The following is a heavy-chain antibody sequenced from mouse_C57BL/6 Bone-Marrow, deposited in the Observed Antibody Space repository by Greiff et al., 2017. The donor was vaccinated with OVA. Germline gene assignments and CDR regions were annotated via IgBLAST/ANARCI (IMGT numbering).Heavy chain of an antibody. V-gene: IGHV5-12*01. CDR1: GFTFSDYY. J-gene: IGHJ2*01. CDR2: ISNGGGST. CDR3: ARRGWLDY. D-gene: IGHD2-3*01. Sequence: EVKVEESGGGLVQPGGSLKLSCAASGFTFSDYYMYWVRQTPEKRLEWVAYISNGGGSTYYPDTVKGRFTISRDNAKNTLYLQMSRLKSEDTAMYYCARRGWLDYWGQGTTLTVSS.